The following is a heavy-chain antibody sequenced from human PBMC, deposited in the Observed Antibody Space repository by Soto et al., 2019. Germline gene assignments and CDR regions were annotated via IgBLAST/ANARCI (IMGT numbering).Heavy chain of an antibody. D-gene: IGHD2-15*01. CDR1: GYTFTSYG. J-gene: IGHJ2*01. CDR2: IRAYNGNT. V-gene: IGHV1-18*01. CDR3: GMGWPWYFDL. Sequence: QVQLVQSGAEVKKPGASVKVSCKASGYTFTSYGISWVRQAPGQGLEWMGWIRAYNGNTNYSQKLQGRVTKTKDTSTSTAYRELRSLRSDDTAVYFCGMGWPWYFDLWGRGTLVTVSS.